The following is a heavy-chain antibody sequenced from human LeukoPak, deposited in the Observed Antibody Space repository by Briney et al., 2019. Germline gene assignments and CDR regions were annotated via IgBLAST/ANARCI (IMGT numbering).Heavy chain of an antibody. Sequence: QSQEKGLEWMGWISAYNGNTNYAQKLQGRVTMTTDTSTSTAYMELRSLRSDDTAVYYCASSNRWKYYYYGMDVWGQGTTVTVSS. V-gene: IGHV1-18*01. D-gene: IGHD1-1*01. J-gene: IGHJ6*02. CDR3: ASSNRWKYYYYGMDV. CDR2: ISAYNGNT.